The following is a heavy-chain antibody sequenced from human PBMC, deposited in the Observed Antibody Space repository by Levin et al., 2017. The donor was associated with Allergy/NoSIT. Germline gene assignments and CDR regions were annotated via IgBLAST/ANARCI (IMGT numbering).Heavy chain of an antibody. J-gene: IGHJ6*02. D-gene: IGHD4-17*01. CDR1: GFTFSSYA. Sequence: PGGSLRLSCAASGFTFSSYAMSWVRQAPGKGLEWVSSISATGGSIYYADSVKGRFTFSRDNSKNTLYLQMNSLRAEATAVYYCAKDGHGDYQDYSYYFGMDVWGQGTTVTVSS. V-gene: IGHV3-23*01. CDR2: ISATGGSI. CDR3: AKDGHGDYQDYSYYFGMDV.